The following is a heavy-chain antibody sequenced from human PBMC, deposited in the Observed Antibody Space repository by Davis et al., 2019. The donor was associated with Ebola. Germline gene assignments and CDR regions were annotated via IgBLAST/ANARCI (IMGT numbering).Heavy chain of an antibody. Sequence: MPSETLSLTCTVSGGSISSYYWSWIRQPPGKGLEWIGYIYYTGTTEYNPSLKSRVTISVDTSKNQFSLKLSSVTAADTAVYFCARFHCSGGRCYSGYYYYGMDVWGKGTTVTVSS. D-gene: IGHD2-15*01. V-gene: IGHV4-59*01. J-gene: IGHJ6*04. CDR3: ARFHCSGGRCYSGYYYYGMDV. CDR2: IYYTGTT. CDR1: GGSISSYY.